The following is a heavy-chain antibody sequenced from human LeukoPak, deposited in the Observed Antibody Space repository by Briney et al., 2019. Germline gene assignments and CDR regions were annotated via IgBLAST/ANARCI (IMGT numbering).Heavy chain of an antibody. V-gene: IGHV4-59*01. Sequence: SETLSLTCSVSGASISGYYWSWIRQSPGKGLEWIAYIYDSEITDYNPSLKSRVAISIDTSRNHFSLELSFVSAADTAVYYCARTKRVDYFDFWGQGTLVTVSS. CDR1: GASISGYY. CDR2: IYDSEIT. D-gene: IGHD2-15*01. CDR3: ARTKRVDYFDF. J-gene: IGHJ4*02.